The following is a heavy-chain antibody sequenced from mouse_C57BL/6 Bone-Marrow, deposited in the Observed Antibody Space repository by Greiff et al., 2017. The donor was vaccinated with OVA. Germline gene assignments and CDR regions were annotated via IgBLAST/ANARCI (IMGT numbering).Heavy chain of an antibody. D-gene: IGHD2-5*01. CDR3: ARVRYSNYGPHFDY. V-gene: IGHV5-17*01. CDR1: GFTFSDHG. Sequence: EVHLVESGGGLVKPGGSLKLSCAASGFTFSDHGMHWVRQAPEKGLEWVAYISSGSSTIYYADTVKGRFTISRDNAKNTLFLQRTSLRSEDTAMYYCARVRYSNYGPHFDYWGQGTTLTVSS. CDR2: ISSGSSTI. J-gene: IGHJ2*01.